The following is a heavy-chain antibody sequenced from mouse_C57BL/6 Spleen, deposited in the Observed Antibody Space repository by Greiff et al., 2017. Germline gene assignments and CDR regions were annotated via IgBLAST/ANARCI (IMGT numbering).Heavy chain of an antibody. CDR2: IYPGDGDT. J-gene: IGHJ1*03. D-gene: IGHD1-1*01. Sequence: VQLQQSGPELVKPGASVKISCKASGYAFSSSWMNWVKQRPGKGLEWIGRIYPGDGDTNYNGKFKGKATLTADKSSSTAYMQLSSLTSEDSAVYFCARSDYDGSSYGYFDVWGTGTTVTVSS. V-gene: IGHV1-82*01. CDR1: GYAFSSSW. CDR3: ARSDYDGSSYGYFDV.